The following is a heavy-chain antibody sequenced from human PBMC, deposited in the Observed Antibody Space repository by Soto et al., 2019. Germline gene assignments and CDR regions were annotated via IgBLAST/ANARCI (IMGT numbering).Heavy chain of an antibody. CDR1: GFIFKMYW. CDR3: TRGPRPISTGTGAY. V-gene: IGHV3-74*01. Sequence: GGSLRLSCAASGFIFKMYWMHWVRQSPGKGLVWISRIYNDGTYSDYADSVRGRFTISRDNVNDTLYLQMNNLRAEDSGLYYCTRGPRPISTGTGAYWGQGTHVTVSS. CDR2: IYNDGTYS. J-gene: IGHJ4*02. D-gene: IGHD3-10*01.